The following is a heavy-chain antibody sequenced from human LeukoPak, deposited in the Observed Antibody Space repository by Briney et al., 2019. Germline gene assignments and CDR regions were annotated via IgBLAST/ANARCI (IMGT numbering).Heavy chain of an antibody. CDR3: ARDREGDFWSGANWVDP. V-gene: IGHV1-2*02. CDR2: INPNSGGT. D-gene: IGHD3-3*01. CDR1: GYTFTGYY. J-gene: IGHJ5*02. Sequence: ASVKVSCKASGYTFTGYYMHWVRQAPRQGLEWMGWINPNSGGTNYAQKFQGRVTMTRDTSISTAYMELSRLRSDDTAVYYCARDREGDFWSGANWVDPWGQGTLVTVSS.